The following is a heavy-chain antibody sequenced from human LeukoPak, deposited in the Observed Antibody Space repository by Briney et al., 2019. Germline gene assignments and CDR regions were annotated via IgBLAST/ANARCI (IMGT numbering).Heavy chain of an antibody. CDR3: ASEGSYYYYDSSGMDY. CDR2: IIPILGIA. J-gene: IGHJ4*02. V-gene: IGHV1-69*04. D-gene: IGHD3-22*01. Sequence: ASVKVSCKASGGTFSSYAISWVRQAPGQGLEWMGRIIPILGIANYAQKFQGRVTITADKSTSTVYMELSSLRSEDTAVYYCASEGSYYYYDSSGMDYWGQGTLVTVSS. CDR1: GGTFSSYA.